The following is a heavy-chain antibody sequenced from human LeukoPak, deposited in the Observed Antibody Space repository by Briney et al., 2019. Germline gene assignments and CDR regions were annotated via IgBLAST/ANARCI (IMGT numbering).Heavy chain of an antibody. CDR1: GYTSNNYD. CDR2: MNPNSGNT. D-gene: IGHD3-10*01. Sequence: GASVKVSCKASGYTSNNYDINWVRQAPGQGLEWMGWMNPNSGNTGFAQKFQGRVSITRNTSISTAYMELRSLRSDDTAVYYCARGQFGEFLGLTVGFDYWGQGTLVTVSS. V-gene: IGHV1-8*03. CDR3: ARGQFGEFLGLTVGFDY. J-gene: IGHJ4*02.